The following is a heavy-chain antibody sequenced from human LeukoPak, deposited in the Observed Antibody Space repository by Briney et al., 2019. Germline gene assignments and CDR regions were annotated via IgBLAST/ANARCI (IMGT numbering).Heavy chain of an antibody. CDR3: ARSLPYGTTWYGRSDF. Sequence: GGSLRLSCAASGFSFSGYWMSWVRQTPGKGLEWVANIKQDGSVKNSVDSMKGRFTISRDNTKNSLYLEMNSLKAEDTAVYYCARSLPYGTTWYGRSDFWGQGTLVTVSS. CDR1: GFSFSGYW. J-gene: IGHJ4*02. CDR2: IKQDGSVK. V-gene: IGHV3-7*03. D-gene: IGHD6-13*01.